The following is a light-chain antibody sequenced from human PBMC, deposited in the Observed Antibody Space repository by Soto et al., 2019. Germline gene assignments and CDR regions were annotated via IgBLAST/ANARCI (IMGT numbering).Light chain of an antibody. J-gene: IGLJ2*01. CDR2: EGS. Sequence: QSALTQPASVSGSPGQSITISCTGTSSDAGNYNLVSWYQHHPGKAPKLMIYEGSKRPSGVSNRFSGSNSGTTASLTISGLQAEDEADYYCCSYTSSSTLVFGGGTKLTVL. V-gene: IGLV2-14*02. CDR3: CSYTSSSTLV. CDR1: SSDAGNYNL.